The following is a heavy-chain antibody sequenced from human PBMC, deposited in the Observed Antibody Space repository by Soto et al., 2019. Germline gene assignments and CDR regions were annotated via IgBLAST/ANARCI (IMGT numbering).Heavy chain of an antibody. CDR1: GFTFSRYA. J-gene: IGHJ6*02. Sequence: GGSLRLSCAASGFTFSRYAISWVRQAPGKGLEWVSGIRGSGGRKYYADSVKGRFTISRDNSKNTLYLQMNSLRVEDTAVYYCAKAGIAARPGNYGMDVWGQGTTVTVSS. CDR2: IRGSGGRK. D-gene: IGHD6-6*01. V-gene: IGHV3-23*01. CDR3: AKAGIAARPGNYGMDV.